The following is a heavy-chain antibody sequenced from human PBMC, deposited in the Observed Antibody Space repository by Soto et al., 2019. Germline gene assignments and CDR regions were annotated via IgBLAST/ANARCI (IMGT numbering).Heavy chain of an antibody. V-gene: IGHV4-39*01. Sequence: QLQLQESGPGLVKPSETLSLTCTVSGGSISSSSYYWGWIRQPPGKGLEWIGSIYYSGSTYYNPSLKSRVTISVDTSKNQFSLKLSSVTAADTAVYYCATGTWQRLVRSRYGMDVWGQGTTVTVSS. D-gene: IGHD6-13*01. CDR2: IYYSGST. J-gene: IGHJ6*02. CDR1: GGSISSSSYY. CDR3: ATGTWQRLVRSRYGMDV.